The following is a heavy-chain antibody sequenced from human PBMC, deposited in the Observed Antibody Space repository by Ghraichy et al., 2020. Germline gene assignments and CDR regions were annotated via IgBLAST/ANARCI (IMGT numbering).Heavy chain of an antibody. J-gene: IGHJ3*02. CDR2: IYYSGST. Sequence: SETLSLTCTVSGGSISSGGYYWSWIRQHPGKGLEWIGYIYYSGSTYYNPSLKSRVTISVDTSKNQFSLKLSSVTAADTAVYYCARGHIVVVPAAMGLFSNAFDIWGQVTMVTVSS. CDR3: ARGHIVVVPAAMGLFSNAFDI. D-gene: IGHD2-2*01. V-gene: IGHV4-31*03. CDR1: GGSISSGGYY.